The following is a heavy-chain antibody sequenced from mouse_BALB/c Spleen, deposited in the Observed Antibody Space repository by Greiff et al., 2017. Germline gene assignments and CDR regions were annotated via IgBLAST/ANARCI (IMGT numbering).Heavy chain of an antibody. J-gene: IGHJ3*01. CDR1: GFSLTSYG. V-gene: IGHV2-2*02. Sequence: QVQLKESGPGLVQPSQSLSITCTVSGFSLTSYGVHWVRQSPGKGLEWLGVIWSGGSTDYNAAFISRLSISKDNSKSQVFFKMNSLQANDTAIYYCARGAYYGNYGFAYWGQGTLVTVSA. CDR3: ARGAYYGNYGFAY. CDR2: IWSGGST. D-gene: IGHD2-10*01.